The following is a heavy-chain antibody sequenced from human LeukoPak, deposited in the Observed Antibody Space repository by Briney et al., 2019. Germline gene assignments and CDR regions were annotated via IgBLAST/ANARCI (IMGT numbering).Heavy chain of an antibody. CDR2: IWYDGSDK. CDR1: GFAFSSYG. Sequence: GGSLRLYCAASGFAFSSYGMHWVRQAPGRGLEWVAVIWYDGSDKYYADSVRGRFTISRDNSKNTLYLQMNSLRAEDTAVYYCARVTMVAAASYNWFVPWGQGTLVTVSS. CDR3: ARVTMVAAASYNWFVP. D-gene: IGHD2-15*01. J-gene: IGHJ5*02. V-gene: IGHV3-33*08.